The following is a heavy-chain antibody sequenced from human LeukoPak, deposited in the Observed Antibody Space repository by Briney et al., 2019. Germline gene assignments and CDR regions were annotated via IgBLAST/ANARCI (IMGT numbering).Heavy chain of an antibody. CDR1: GFTFSSYA. CDR2: ISYDGSNK. V-gene: IGHV3-30-3*01. D-gene: IGHD6-6*01. CDR3: ARTIAARPFYYMDV. Sequence: PGGSLRLSCAASGFTFSSYAMHWVRQAPCKGLEWVAVISYDGSNKYYADSVKGRFTISRDNSKNTLYLQMNSLRAEDTAVYYCARTIAARPFYYMDVWGKGTTVTVSS. J-gene: IGHJ6*03.